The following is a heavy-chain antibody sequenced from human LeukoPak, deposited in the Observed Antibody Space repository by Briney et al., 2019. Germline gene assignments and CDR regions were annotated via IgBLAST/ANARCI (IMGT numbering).Heavy chain of an antibody. CDR2: IYYSGST. CDR1: GGSISSYY. D-gene: IGHD6-6*01. V-gene: IGHV4-59*01. Sequence: SETLSLTCTVSGGSISSYYWSWIRQPPGKGLEWIGYIYYSGSTNYNPSLKSRVTISVDTSKNQFSLKLSSVTAADTAVYYCARGIAARRGGSLYNWFDPWGQGTLVTVSS. CDR3: ARGIAARRGGSLYNWFDP. J-gene: IGHJ5*02.